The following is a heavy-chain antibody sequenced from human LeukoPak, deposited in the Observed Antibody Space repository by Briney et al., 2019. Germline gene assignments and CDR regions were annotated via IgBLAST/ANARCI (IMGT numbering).Heavy chain of an antibody. J-gene: IGHJ4*02. CDR1: GFTFSSYG. CDR2: IRYDGSNK. D-gene: IGHD7-27*01. Sequence: GGSLRLSCAASGFTFSSYGMHWVRQAPGKGLEWVAFIRYDGSNKYYADSVKGRFTISRDNSKNTLYLQMNSLRAEDTAVYYCARDRNWGLELYYFDYWGQGTLVTVSS. CDR3: ARDRNWGLELYYFDY. V-gene: IGHV3-30*02.